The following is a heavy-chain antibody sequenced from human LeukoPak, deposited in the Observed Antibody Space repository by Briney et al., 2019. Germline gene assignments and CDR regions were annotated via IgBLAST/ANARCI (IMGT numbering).Heavy chain of an antibody. CDR1: GFTFSAYW. D-gene: IGHD1-1*01. Sequence: GGSLRLSCAASGFTFSAYWMSWARQAPGKGLQWVANIKEDGSENYYVDSVKGRFIISRDNAKNILYLQMNSLRADDTAVYYCARANAIWKYFDSWGQGTLVPVSS. CDR3: ARANAIWKYFDS. CDR2: IKEDGSEN. V-gene: IGHV3-7*03. J-gene: IGHJ4*02.